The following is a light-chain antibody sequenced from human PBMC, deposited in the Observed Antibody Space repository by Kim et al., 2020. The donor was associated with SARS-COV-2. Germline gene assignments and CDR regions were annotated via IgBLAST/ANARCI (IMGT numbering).Light chain of an antibody. CDR3: QQSYITPFT. J-gene: IGKJ3*01. CDR1: QNISSW. Sequence: DIQMTQSPSTLSASVGDRVNITCRASQNISSWLAWYQQKAGKAPRLLIYKASTLESGVPSRFSGSGSGTEFTLAISRLQPEDFATYFCQQSYITPFTFGPGTKVDIK. V-gene: IGKV1-5*03. CDR2: KAS.